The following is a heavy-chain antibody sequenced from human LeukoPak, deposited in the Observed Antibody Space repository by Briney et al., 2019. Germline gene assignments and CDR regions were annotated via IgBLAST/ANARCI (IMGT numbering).Heavy chain of an antibody. J-gene: IGHJ4*02. D-gene: IGHD3-22*01. Sequence: GESLKISCKGSGYRFSNYWIGWVRQMLGKGLELMGAIYPGDSDTRYSPSFQGQVTISADKSITTAYLQWSSLRASDTATYFCTRQGVYYSDSSAFYYWGQGTLVTVSS. V-gene: IGHV5-51*01. CDR2: IYPGDSDT. CDR1: GYRFSNYW. CDR3: TRQGVYYSDSSAFYY.